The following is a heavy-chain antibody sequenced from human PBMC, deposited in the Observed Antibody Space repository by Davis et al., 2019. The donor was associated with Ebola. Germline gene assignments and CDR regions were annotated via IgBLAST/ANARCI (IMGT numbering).Heavy chain of an antibody. Sequence: ASVKVSCKASGYTFTSYGISWVRQAPGQGLEWMGWISAYNGNTNYAQKLQGRVTMTTDTSTSTAYMELRSLRSDDTAVYYCAISWFGELFYAFDIWGQGTMVTVSS. CDR2: ISAYNGNT. CDR1: GYTFTSYG. J-gene: IGHJ3*02. CDR3: AISWFGELFYAFDI. D-gene: IGHD3-10*01. V-gene: IGHV1-18*01.